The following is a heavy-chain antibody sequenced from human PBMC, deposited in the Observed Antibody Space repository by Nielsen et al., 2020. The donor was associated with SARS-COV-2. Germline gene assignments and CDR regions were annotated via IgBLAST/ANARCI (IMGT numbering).Heavy chain of an antibody. J-gene: IGHJ4*02. D-gene: IGHD3-22*01. CDR2: IKSKTDGGTT. CDR3: TTDRAFITMNK. V-gene: IGHV3-15*01. CDR1: GFTFSNAW. Sequence: GESLKISCAASGFTFSNAWTSWVRQAPGKGLEWVGRIKSKTDGGTTDYAAPVKGRFTISRDDSKNTLYLQMNSLKTEDTAVYYCTTDRAFITMNKWGQGTLVTVSS.